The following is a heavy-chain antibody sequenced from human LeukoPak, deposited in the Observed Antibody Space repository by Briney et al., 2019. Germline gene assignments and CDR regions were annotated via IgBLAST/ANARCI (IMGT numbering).Heavy chain of an antibody. Sequence: SLRLSCAAWGFTFEDYDVHWVRQSRGKGRESLSGIGWNSESIGYVDSVKGRFTISRDNAPNSQYLQMSTVRAADTGLYYCVKATRGLIRGVDFWGQGTLVTVSS. D-gene: IGHD3-10*01. J-gene: IGHJ4*02. CDR2: IGWNSESI. CDR3: VKATRGLIRGVDF. V-gene: IGHV3-9*01. CDR1: GFTFEDYD.